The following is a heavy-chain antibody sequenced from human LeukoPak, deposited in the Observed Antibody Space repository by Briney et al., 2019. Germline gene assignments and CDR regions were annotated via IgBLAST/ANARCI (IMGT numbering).Heavy chain of an antibody. CDR3: ATGLGYYFDY. CDR2: ICYSGST. Sequence: SETLSLTCTVSGGSISSSSYYWGWIRQPPGKGLEWIGSICYSGSTYYNPSLKSRVTISVDTSKNQFSLKLSSVTAADTAVYYCATGLGYYFDYWGQGILVTVSS. D-gene: IGHD3-16*01. CDR1: GGSISSSSYY. J-gene: IGHJ4*02. V-gene: IGHV4-39*01.